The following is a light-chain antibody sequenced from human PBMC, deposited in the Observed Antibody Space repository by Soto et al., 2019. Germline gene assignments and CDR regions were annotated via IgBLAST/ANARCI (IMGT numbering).Light chain of an antibody. CDR1: QSVSGY. Sequence: EIVLTQSPDTLSLSPGERVTLSCRASQSVSGYLAWYQQKPGQAPRLLIYDASNRATGIPARSSGSGSGTDFTLTISSLEPEDFAVYYCQQRSSWPWTFGQGTKVEIK. J-gene: IGKJ1*01. CDR3: QQRSSWPWT. CDR2: DAS. V-gene: IGKV3-11*01.